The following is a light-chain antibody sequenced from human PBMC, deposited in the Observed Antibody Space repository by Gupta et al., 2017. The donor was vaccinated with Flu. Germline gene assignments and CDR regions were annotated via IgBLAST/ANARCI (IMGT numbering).Light chain of an antibody. J-gene: IGLJ3*02. CDR3: QAWDSSTVV. V-gene: IGLV3-1*01. Sequence: SYELTQPPSVSVSPGQTASVTCSGHELGDTYVCWYQQKPGHSPVLVIYQDIKRPSEIPERFACSNSGNTATLTISGTQAMDEAYYYCQAWDSSTVVFGGGTKLTVL. CDR2: QDI. CDR1: ELGDTY.